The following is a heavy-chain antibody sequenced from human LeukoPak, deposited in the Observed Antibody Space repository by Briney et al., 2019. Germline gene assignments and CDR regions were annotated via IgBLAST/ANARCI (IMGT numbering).Heavy chain of an antibody. CDR3: AADIAARPGYWYFDL. J-gene: IGHJ2*01. CDR1: GFTFTSSA. D-gene: IGHD6-6*01. CDR2: IVVGSGNT. Sequence: SVKVSCKASGFTFTSSAVQWVRQARGQRLEWIGWIVVGSGNTNYAQKFQERVTITRDMSTSTAYMELSSLRSEDTAVYYCAADIAARPGYWYFDLWGRGTLVTVSS. V-gene: IGHV1-58*01.